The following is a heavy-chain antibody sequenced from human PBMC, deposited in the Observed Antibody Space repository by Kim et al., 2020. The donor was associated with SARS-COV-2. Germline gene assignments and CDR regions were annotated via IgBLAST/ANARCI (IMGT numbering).Heavy chain of an antibody. CDR2: IWYDGSNK. Sequence: GGSLRLSCAASGFTFSSYGMHWVRQAPGKGLEWVAVIWYDGSNKYYADSVKGRFTISRDNSKNTLYLQMNSLRAEDTAVYYCAREMEYQLLSSAYYFDYWGQGTLVTVSS. CDR3: AREMEYQLLSSAYYFDY. V-gene: IGHV3-33*01. J-gene: IGHJ4*02. CDR1: GFTFSSYG. D-gene: IGHD2-2*01.